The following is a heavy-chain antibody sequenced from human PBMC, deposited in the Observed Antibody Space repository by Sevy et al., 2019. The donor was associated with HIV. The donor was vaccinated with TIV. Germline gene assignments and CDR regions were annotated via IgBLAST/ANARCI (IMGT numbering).Heavy chain of an antibody. CDR2: ISSSSSYI. CDR3: ARIGLRYSYTWTDV. V-gene: IGHV3-21*01. Sequence: GGSLRLSCAASGFTFSSYSMNWVRQAPGKGLEWVSSISSSSSYIYYADSVKGRFTSSRDNAKNSLYLQMNSLRAEDTAVYYWARIGLRYSYTWTDVWGQGTTVTVSS. J-gene: IGHJ6*02. CDR1: GFTFSSYS. D-gene: IGHD3-9*01.